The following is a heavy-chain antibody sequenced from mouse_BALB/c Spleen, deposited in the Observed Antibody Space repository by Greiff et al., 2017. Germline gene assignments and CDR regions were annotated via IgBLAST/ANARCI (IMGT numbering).Heavy chain of an antibody. CDR1: GYNFTSNW. CDR3: ARVAYYYAMDY. V-gene: IGHV1-55*01. D-gene: IGHD6-1*01. Sequence: QVQLKQPGAELVKPGTSVKLSCKASGYNFTSNWINWVKLRPGQGLEWIGDIYPGSGSTNYNEKFKSKATLTVDTSSSTAYMQLSSLASEDSALYYCARVAYYYAMDYWGQGTSVTVSS. J-gene: IGHJ4*01. CDR2: IYPGSGST.